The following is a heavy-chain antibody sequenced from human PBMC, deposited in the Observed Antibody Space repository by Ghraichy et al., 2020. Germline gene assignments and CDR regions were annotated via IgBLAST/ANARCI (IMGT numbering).Heavy chain of an antibody. CDR2: ITYSGNT. CDR3: AKRTTRYYYMDV. D-gene: IGHD4-11*01. V-gene: IGHV4-34*01. J-gene: IGHJ6*03. Sequence: LSLTCAVYGESLGDHYWSWVRQPPGKGLEWIGEITYSGNTNYNPSLKSRVITSLDTSKSQFSLKLTSVTAADTATYYCAKRTTRYYYMDVWGKGTTVTVSS. CDR1: GESLGDHY.